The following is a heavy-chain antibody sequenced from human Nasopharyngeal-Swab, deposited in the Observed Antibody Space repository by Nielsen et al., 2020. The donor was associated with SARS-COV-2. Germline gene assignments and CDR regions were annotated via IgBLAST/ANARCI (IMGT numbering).Heavy chain of an antibody. CDR2: IYYSGST. J-gene: IGHJ4*02. Sequence: SETLSLTCTVSGGSISSYYWGWIRQPPGKGLEWTGSIYYSGSTYYNPSLKSRVTISVDTSKNQFPLKLSSVTAADTAVYYCATTSARSLWQWQITGGYFDYWGQGTLVTVSS. CDR1: GGSISSYY. V-gene: IGHV4-39*06. CDR3: ATTSARSLWQWQITGGYFDY. D-gene: IGHD6-19*01.